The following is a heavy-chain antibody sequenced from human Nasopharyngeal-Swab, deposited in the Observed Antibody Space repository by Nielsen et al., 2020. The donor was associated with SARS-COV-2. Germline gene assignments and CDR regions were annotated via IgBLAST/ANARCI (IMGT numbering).Heavy chain of an antibody. Sequence: GGSLRLSCAASGFPFSDYSMNWVRQAPGKGLEWVAVISDDGSHKYYADSVKGRFTSSRDNSKNTLSLQMNSLRAEDTAVYYCARGPLGDYADYYYYMDVWGKGTTVTVSS. V-gene: IGHV3-30*03. D-gene: IGHD4-17*01. J-gene: IGHJ6*03. CDR3: ARGPLGDYADYYYYMDV. CDR1: GFPFSDYS. CDR2: ISDDGSHK.